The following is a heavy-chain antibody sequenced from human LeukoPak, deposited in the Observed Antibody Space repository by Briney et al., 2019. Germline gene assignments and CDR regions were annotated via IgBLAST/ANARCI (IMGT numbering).Heavy chain of an antibody. J-gene: IGHJ4*02. CDR2: IYYTGNT. V-gene: IGHV4-59*01. D-gene: IGHD6-13*01. Sequence: SETLSLTCTVSGGSISSYYWNWIRQPPGKGLEWIGYIYYTGNTYSNPSLKSRVTISVDTSKNQFSLKLTSLTAADTAVYYCARGPMSSSWYFDYWGLGTLVTVSS. CDR3: ARGPMSSSWYFDY. CDR1: GGSISSYY.